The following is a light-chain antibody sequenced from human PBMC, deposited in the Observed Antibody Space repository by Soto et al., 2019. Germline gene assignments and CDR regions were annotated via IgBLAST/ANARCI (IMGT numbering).Light chain of an antibody. CDR2: AAS. CDR3: QKYSSVPV. V-gene: IGKV1-27*01. J-gene: IGKJ3*01. Sequence: DIPMTQSPTSLSASVGDRVTITCRASQGIRNFVAWYQQKPGKAPKLLIYAASTLQSGVPSRFSGSGSGTDFTLTINSLQPEDFATYSFQKYSSVPVFGPGTKVEIK. CDR1: QGIRNF.